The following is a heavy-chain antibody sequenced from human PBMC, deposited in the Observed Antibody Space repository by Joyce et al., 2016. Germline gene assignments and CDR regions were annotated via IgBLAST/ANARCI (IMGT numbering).Heavy chain of an antibody. D-gene: IGHD6-25*01. CDR3: AKILTATYSSGWFLDY. V-gene: IGHV3-30*18. CDR1: GLTLRNYG. CDR2: ISYDGIYK. Sequence: QVQLVESGGGVVQPGRSLRLSCAASGLTLRNYGVHWVRQAPGKGLEWVAVISYDGIYKYYAGSVKGRFTISRDNSKNTVFLEMNSLRTEDTAVYYCAKILTATYSSGWFLDYWGQGTLVTVSS. J-gene: IGHJ4*02.